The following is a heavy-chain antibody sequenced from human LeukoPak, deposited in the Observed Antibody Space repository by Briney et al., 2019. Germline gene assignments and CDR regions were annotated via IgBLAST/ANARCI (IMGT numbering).Heavy chain of an antibody. Sequence: GGSLRLSCAASGFTFSSYAMHWVRQAPGKGLEWLAFISYDGSNKYYADSVKGQFTISRYNSKNTLYLQMNTLRTEDTAVYYCAKTHDSSSWGFDYRGQGTLVAVSS. CDR2: ISYDGSNK. J-gene: IGHJ4*02. CDR3: AKTHDSSSWGFDY. D-gene: IGHD6-13*01. V-gene: IGHV3-30*04. CDR1: GFTFSSYA.